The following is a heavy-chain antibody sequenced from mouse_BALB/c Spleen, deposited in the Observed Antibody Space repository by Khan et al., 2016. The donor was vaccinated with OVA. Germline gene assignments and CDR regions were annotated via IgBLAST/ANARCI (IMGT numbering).Heavy chain of an antibody. V-gene: IGHV1-77*01. CDR2: IYPGGGST. Sequence: QVQLQQSGPELVKPGASVKVSCKASGYTFTDYVISWVKQRTRQGLEWIGQIYPGGGSTYNNENFKGKATLTADKSSNTAYMQLSGLTSEDSAVYCCSRGGYGSALPYWGQGTLVTVSA. J-gene: IGHJ3*01. D-gene: IGHD1-1*01. CDR1: GYTFTDYV. CDR3: SRGGYGSALPY.